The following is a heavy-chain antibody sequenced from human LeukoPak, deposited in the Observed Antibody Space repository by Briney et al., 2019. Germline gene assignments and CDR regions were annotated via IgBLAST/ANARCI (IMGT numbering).Heavy chain of an antibody. CDR3: AKAAIKYYYDSSGYYPV. Sequence: GGSLRLSCAAPGFTFSSYAMSWVRQAPGKGLEWVSAISGSGGSTYYADSVKGRLTISRDNSKNTLYLQMNSLRAEDTAVYYCAKAAIKYYYDSSGYYPVWGKGTTVTVSS. V-gene: IGHV3-23*01. D-gene: IGHD3-22*01. CDR1: GFTFSSYA. CDR2: ISGSGGST. J-gene: IGHJ6*04.